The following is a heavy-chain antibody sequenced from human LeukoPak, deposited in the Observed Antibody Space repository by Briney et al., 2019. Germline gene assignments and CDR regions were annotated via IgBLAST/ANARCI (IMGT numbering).Heavy chain of an antibody. D-gene: IGHD6-19*01. Sequence: GGSLRLSCAASGFTFSSYAMSWVRQAPGKGLDWVSTICGGGANNYYADSVKGRFTISRDDSKNTLYLQMNSLRAKDTAVYYCAKQLGGSGWYAIAYWGQGTLVTVSS. J-gene: IGHJ4*02. CDR3: AKQLGGSGWYAIAY. V-gene: IGHV3-23*01. CDR2: ICGGGANN. CDR1: GFTFSSYA.